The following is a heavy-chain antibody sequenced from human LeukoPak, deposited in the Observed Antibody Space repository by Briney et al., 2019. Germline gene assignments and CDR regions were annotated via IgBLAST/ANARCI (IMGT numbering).Heavy chain of an antibody. Sequence: GASVKVSCKASGFTFTSSAVQWVRQARGQRLEWIGWIVVGSGNTNYAQKFQERVTITRDMSTSTAYMELSSLRSEDTAVYYCARDRGYCSSTSCYSYYYYGMDVWGQGTTVTVSS. CDR2: IVVGSGNT. CDR1: GFTFTSSA. D-gene: IGHD2-2*02. V-gene: IGHV1-58*01. CDR3: ARDRGYCSSTSCYSYYYYGMDV. J-gene: IGHJ6*02.